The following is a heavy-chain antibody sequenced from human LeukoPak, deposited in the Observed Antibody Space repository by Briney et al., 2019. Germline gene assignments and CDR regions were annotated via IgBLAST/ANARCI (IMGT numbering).Heavy chain of an antibody. CDR1: GGSINTYY. Sequence: SETLSLTCTVSGGSINTYYWSWIRQPPGKGLEWIGFVYYSGRTSYNPSLKSRVTISVDTSKSQFSLGLSSVTAADTAMYYCARLGLGDEACWFDPWGQGTLVTASS. CDR2: VYYSGRT. D-gene: IGHD3-10*01. V-gene: IGHV4-59*01. J-gene: IGHJ5*02. CDR3: ARLGLGDEACWFDP.